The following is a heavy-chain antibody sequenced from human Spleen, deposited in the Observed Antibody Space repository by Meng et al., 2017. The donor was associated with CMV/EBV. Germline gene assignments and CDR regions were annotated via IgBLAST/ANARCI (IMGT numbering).Heavy chain of an antibody. D-gene: IGHD3-22*01. CDR1: GFTFSSYE. J-gene: IGHJ4*02. CDR3: ARSSSGYFFRPTSLQFDY. Sequence: LSLTCAASGFTFSSYEMNWVRQAPGKGLEWVSFISGSGSTIYYADSVEGRFTISRDNAKNSLYLQMNSLRAEDTAVYYCARSSSGYFFRPTSLQFDYWGQGTLVTVSS. V-gene: IGHV3-48*03. CDR2: ISGSGSTI.